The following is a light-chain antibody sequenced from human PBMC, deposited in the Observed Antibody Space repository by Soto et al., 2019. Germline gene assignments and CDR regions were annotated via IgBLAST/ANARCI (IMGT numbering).Light chain of an antibody. CDR1: QSVSNS. J-gene: IGKJ4*01. Sequence: EIVLTQSPATLSVSPGERASLSCRASQSVSNSLAWYQQKSGQAPRLLIYSASNRATGIPARFSGSGSGTDFTLTISSLEPEDFAVYYCQQRSNWPPTVGGGTKVEIK. V-gene: IGKV3-11*01. CDR3: QQRSNWPPT. CDR2: SAS.